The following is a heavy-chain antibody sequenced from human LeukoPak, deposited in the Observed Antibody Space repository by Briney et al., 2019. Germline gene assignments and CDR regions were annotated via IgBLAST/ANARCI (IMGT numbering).Heavy chain of an antibody. V-gene: IGHV1-69*13. CDR3: ARDRYGDGFAHFDY. CDR1: GGTFSSYA. J-gene: IGHJ4*02. D-gene: IGHD5-24*01. CDR2: IIPIFGTA. Sequence: ASVKVSCKASGGTFSSYAISWVRQAPGQGLEWMEGIIPIFGTANYAQKFQGRVTITADESTSTAYMELSRLTSDDTAVYYCARDRYGDGFAHFDYWGQGALVTVSS.